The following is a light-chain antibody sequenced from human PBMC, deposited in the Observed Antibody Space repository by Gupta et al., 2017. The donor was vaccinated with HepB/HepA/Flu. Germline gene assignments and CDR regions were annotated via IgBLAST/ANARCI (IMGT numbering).Light chain of an antibody. CDR1: QSVSSSY. J-gene: IGKJ2*01. V-gene: IGKV3-20*01. CDR3: QPYGSSHRHT. CDR2: GAS. Sequence: EIVLTQSPGTLSLSPGERATLSCSASQSVSSSYLSWDQQKPDQAPRLLSYGASSRATGIPDRFCGSGSGTDFTLTIRRLEPEDFAVYDGQPYGSSHRHTFGKGTKLEIK.